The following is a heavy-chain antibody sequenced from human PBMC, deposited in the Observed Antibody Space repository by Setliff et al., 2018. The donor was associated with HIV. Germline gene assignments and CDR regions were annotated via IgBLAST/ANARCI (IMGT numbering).Heavy chain of an antibody. V-gene: IGHV5-51*01. CDR2: IYTCDSDT. J-gene: IGHJ3*02. D-gene: IGHD2-2*01. CDR1: GYSFTSFW. Sequence: GESLTLSCKGSGYSFTSFWIAWARQMPGKGLEWMGIIYTCDSDTRDSPSFQGQVTISADKSISTAYLQWSSLEASDTAMYYCARRETPAGCGTTHCYIYAFDSWGQGTMVTGSS. CDR3: ARRETPAGCGTTHCYIYAFDS.